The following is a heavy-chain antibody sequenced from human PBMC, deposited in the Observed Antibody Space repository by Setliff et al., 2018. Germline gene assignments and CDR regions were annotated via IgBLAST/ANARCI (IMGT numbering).Heavy chain of an antibody. CDR1: GVSISSSH. CDR3: ARAVDSSGYFPFWYFDL. Sequence: SETLSLTCNVSGVSISSSHWSWIRQAPGRGLESLGYIQNSGGINYNPSLKSRVTISVDTSTNHLSLNLTSVTAADTAIYFCARAVDSSGYFPFWYFDLWGRGTLVTVSS. CDR2: IQNSGGI. D-gene: IGHD3-22*01. V-gene: IGHV4-59*01. J-gene: IGHJ2*01.